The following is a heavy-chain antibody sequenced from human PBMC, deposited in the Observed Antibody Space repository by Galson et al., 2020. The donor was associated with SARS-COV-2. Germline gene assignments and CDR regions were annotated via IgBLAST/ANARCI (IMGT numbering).Heavy chain of an antibody. J-gene: IGHJ6*02. CDR2: ISDSGSRI. D-gene: IGHD3-10*01. CDR1: ELTFSDYY. Sequence: GGSMRLSCAASELTFSDYYMDWIRQAPRKGLERVSYISDSGSRIYYADSVRGRFTTSRDNAKTSLYLQMNSLRAEDTATYYCAIGGNLPYYFGLDVWCQGTTGTVSS. V-gene: IGHV3-11*01. CDR3: AIGGNLPYYFGLDV.